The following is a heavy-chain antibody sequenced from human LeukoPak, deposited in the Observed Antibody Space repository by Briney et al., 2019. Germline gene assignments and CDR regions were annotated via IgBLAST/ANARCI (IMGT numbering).Heavy chain of an antibody. CDR2: ISWNSGSI. CDR3: AKDRQSSGNYRWFDP. CDR1: GFTFDDYA. D-gene: IGHD3-10*01. J-gene: IGHJ5*02. V-gene: IGHV3-9*01. Sequence: GGSLRLSCAASGFTFDDYAMHWDRQVPGKGLEWVSGISWNSGSIGYADSVKGRFTISRDNAKNSLYLQMNSLTTEDTALYYCAKDRQSSGNYRWFDPWGQGTLVTVSS.